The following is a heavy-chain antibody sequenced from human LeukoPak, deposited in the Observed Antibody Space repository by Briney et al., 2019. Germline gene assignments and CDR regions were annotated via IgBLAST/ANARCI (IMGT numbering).Heavy chain of an antibody. CDR1: EFTFTSSS. V-gene: IGHV3-30*04. J-gene: IGHJ4*02. D-gene: IGHD2-8*01. Sequence: GGSLRLSCAASEFTFTSSSMHWVRQAPGKGLEWVAVISYDTYSKYYADSVRGRFTISRDNSENTLYLQMNSLRGEDTAVYYCARDAWSVRSYFDYWGQGTLVTVSS. CDR2: ISYDTYSK. CDR3: ARDAWSVRSYFDY.